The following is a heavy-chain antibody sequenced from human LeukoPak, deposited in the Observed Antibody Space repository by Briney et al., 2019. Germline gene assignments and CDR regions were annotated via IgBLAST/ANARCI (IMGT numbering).Heavy chain of an antibody. CDR1: GFTFSSDS. CDR2: ISSSSSYI. CDR3: ARGPENGYDSEGVFY. J-gene: IGHJ4*02. Sequence: GGSLRLSCAASGFTFSSDSMNWVRQAPGKGLEWVSSISSSSSYIYYADSVKGRFTISRVNAKNLPYLQMNSLRADDTAVYYCARGPENGYDSEGVFYWGQGALVTVSS. D-gene: IGHD5-12*01. V-gene: IGHV3-21*01.